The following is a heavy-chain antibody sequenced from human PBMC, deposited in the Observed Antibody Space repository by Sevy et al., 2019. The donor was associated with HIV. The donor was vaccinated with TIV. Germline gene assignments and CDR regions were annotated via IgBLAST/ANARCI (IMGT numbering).Heavy chain of an antibody. Sequence: GGSLRLSCVASGFTFSDHYMEWVRQAPGKGLEWVGRTRNKADGYTTEYAASVKGRFTISRDESKNSLYVQVNSLKAEDTAGYYCATHAGIAAAGRVFDYWGQGTLVTVSS. J-gene: IGHJ4*02. CDR3: ATHAGIAAAGRVFDY. CDR1: GFTFSDHY. CDR2: TRNKADGYTT. V-gene: IGHV3-72*01. D-gene: IGHD6-13*01.